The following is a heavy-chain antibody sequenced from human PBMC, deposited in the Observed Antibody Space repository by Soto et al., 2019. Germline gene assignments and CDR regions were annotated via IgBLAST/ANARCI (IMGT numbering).Heavy chain of an antibody. CDR1: GFTFSSYA. D-gene: IGHD2-2*01. J-gene: IGHJ6*02. V-gene: IGHV3-23*01. CDR2: ISESGTIT. Sequence: EVQLLESGGGLVQPGGSLRLSCAASGFTFSSYAMKWVRQAPGKGLEWVSLISESGTITYYADSVKGRFTISRDNSGNTLFPQMYSLRAEDTAVYYCARYIPGVRYYGMDVWGQGTTVTVSS. CDR3: ARYIPGVRYYGMDV.